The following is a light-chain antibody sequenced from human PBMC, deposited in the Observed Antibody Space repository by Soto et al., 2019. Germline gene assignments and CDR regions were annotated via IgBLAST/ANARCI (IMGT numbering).Light chain of an antibody. V-gene: IGKV3-20*01. Sequence: AVTNSPSTLSTSTLYRAPLSFMSIQSVSSNYLVWYQQKPGQPPRLLISGVSTRATGIQDRFSGSGSGTDFTLTISRLEPEDVAVYYCQQYNPATAIPCGQGTRLAIK. CDR3: QQYNPATAIP. J-gene: IGKJ5*01. CDR1: QSVSSNY. CDR2: GVS.